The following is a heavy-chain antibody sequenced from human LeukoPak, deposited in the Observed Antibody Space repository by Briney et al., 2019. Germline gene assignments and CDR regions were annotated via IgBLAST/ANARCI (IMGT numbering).Heavy chain of an antibody. D-gene: IGHD3-3*01. Sequence: PGGSLRLSCAASGFTFSSYAMSWVRQAPGKGLEWVSAISGSGGSTYYADSVKGRFTISRDNSKNTLHLQMNSLRAEDTAVYYCAKDMAYYDFWSGYFDSWGQGTLVTISS. CDR2: ISGSGGST. CDR3: AKDMAYYDFWSGYFDS. V-gene: IGHV3-23*01. CDR1: GFTFSSYA. J-gene: IGHJ4*02.